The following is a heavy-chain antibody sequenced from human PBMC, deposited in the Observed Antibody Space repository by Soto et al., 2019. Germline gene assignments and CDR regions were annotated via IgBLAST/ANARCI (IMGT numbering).Heavy chain of an antibody. Sequence: GASVKVSCKASGYTFTSYGISWVRQAPGQGLEWMGWISAYNGNTNYAQKLQGRVTMTTDTSTSTAYMELRSLRSDDTAVYYCARDGTIAVRPDLQFDPWGQGTLVTVSS. CDR3: ARDGTIAVRPDLQFDP. V-gene: IGHV1-18*01. J-gene: IGHJ5*02. CDR2: ISAYNGNT. D-gene: IGHD6-6*01. CDR1: GYTFTSYG.